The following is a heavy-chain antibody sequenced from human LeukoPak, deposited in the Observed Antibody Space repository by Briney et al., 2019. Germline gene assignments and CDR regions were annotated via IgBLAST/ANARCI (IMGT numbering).Heavy chain of an antibody. J-gene: IGHJ6*03. CDR2: ISAYNGNT. V-gene: IGHV1-18*01. Sequence: ASVKVSCKASGYTFTNFGISWVRQAPGQGLEWMGWISAYNGNTNYAQKLQGRVTMTTDTSTSTAYMELRSLRSDDTAVYYCARSSLTILSGKFYYYYMDVWGEGTTVTISS. CDR3: ARSSLTILSGKFYYYYMDV. CDR1: GYTFTNFG. D-gene: IGHD2/OR15-2a*01.